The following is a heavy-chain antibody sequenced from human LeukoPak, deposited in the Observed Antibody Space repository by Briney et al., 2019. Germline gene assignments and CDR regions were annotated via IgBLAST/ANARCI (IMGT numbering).Heavy chain of an antibody. CDR2: ISGSGGST. Sequence: GGSLRLSCAASGFTFSSYAMSWVRQAPGEGLEWVSAISGSGGSTYYADSVKGRFTISRDNSRNTLYLQMNSLRAEDTAVYYCAKDGYYTRVYYFDYWGQGTLVTVSS. V-gene: IGHV3-23*01. CDR1: GFTFSSYA. D-gene: IGHD2/OR15-2a*01. CDR3: AKDGYYTRVYYFDY. J-gene: IGHJ4*02.